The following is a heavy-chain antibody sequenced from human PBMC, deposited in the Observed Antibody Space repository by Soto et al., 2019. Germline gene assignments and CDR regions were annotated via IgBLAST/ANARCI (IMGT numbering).Heavy chain of an antibody. Sequence: SETLSLTCAVYGGSFSGYYWSWIRQPPGKGLEWIGEINHSGSTNYNPSLKSRVTISVDTSKNQFSLKLSSVTAADTAVYYCARGKGAARRAFDYWGQGTLVTVSS. V-gene: IGHV4-34*01. CDR2: INHSGST. J-gene: IGHJ4*02. CDR3: ARGKGAARRAFDY. CDR1: GGSFSGYY. D-gene: IGHD6-6*01.